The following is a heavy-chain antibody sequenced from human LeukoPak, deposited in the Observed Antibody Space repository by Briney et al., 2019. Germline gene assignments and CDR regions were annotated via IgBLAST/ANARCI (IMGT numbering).Heavy chain of an antibody. CDR3: ARQGLVIISDAFDI. CDR2: ISYSGST. D-gene: IGHD6-19*01. J-gene: IGHJ3*02. Sequence: WVRQAPGKGLEWIGTISYSGSTYYHPSLQSRITISVDTSKNQFSLKLTSVTAADTAVYYCARQGLVIISDAFDIWGQGTMVTVSS. V-gene: IGHV4-39*01.